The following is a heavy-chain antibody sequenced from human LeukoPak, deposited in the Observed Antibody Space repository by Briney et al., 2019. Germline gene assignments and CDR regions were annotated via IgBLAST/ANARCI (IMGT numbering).Heavy chain of an antibody. CDR2: IRSDGSNK. CDR3: AKAPNGEYCSRTSCLFDY. Sequence: GGSLRLSCAPSGFTFSSYGMHWVRQAPGKGLEWVAFIRSDGSNKYYADSVKSRFTIYRDNSQNTLYLQMNSLRAEDTAVYYCAKAPNGEYCSRTSCLFDYWGQGTLVSVSS. D-gene: IGHD2-2*01. V-gene: IGHV3-30*02. J-gene: IGHJ4*02. CDR1: GFTFSSYG.